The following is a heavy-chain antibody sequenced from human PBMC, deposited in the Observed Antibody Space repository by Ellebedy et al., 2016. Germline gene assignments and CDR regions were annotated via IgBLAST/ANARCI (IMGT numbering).Heavy chain of an antibody. D-gene: IGHD6-13*01. CDR3: ARDASSSSKNAFDI. Sequence: SETLSLXXFVSSGSISRYYWSWIRQPAGKGPEWIGRIHTSGSSNFNPSLKSRVTMSVDTSKNQFSLKLISVTVADTALYYCARDASSSSKNAFDIWGQGTKVTVSS. J-gene: IGHJ3*02. CDR1: SGSISRYY. CDR2: IHTSGSS. V-gene: IGHV4-4*07.